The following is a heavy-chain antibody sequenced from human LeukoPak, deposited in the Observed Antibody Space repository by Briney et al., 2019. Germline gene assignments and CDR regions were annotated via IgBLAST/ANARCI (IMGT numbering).Heavy chain of an antibody. J-gene: IGHJ3*01. CDR2: IKPDGSEK. D-gene: IGHD3-3*01. CDR3: ARGDFWSGDYTDAFDV. CDR1: GFTFSNYW. V-gene: IGHV3-7*04. Sequence: PGGSLRLSCAASGFTFSNYWTSWVRQAPGKGLEWVANIKPDGSEKYYVDSVKGRFSISRDNVRNALYLQMNSLRVGDTALYYCARGDFWSGDYTDAFDVWGQGTMVTVSS.